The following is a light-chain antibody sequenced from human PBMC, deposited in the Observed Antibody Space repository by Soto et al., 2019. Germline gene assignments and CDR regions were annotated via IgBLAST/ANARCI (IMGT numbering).Light chain of an antibody. V-gene: IGLV2-14*01. CDR1: SSDVGGYNF. Sequence: QSVLTQPASVSGSPGQSITISCTGTSSDVGGYNFVSWYQHHPGKAPKLLIYEVNRRPSGVSHRFSGSKSGITASLTISGLQAEDEAHYYCTSYTTTAAVIFGGGTKLTVL. CDR3: TSYTTTAAVI. CDR2: EVN. J-gene: IGLJ2*01.